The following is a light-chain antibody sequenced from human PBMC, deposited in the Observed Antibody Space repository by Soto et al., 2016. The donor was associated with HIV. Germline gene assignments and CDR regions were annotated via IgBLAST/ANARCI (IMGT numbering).Light chain of an antibody. J-gene: IGLJ3*02. CDR2: FNG. V-gene: IGLV3-21*01. Sequence: SYVLPQPPSVSVAPGKTARITCGGNDIGSRAVHWYQQKTGQAPVLVVRFNGDRPSAIPERFSVSDSGNTAILTISTVEAGDEADYYCQVWDTDSDWVFGGGTKLTVL. CDR1: DIGSRA. CDR3: QVWDTDSDWV.